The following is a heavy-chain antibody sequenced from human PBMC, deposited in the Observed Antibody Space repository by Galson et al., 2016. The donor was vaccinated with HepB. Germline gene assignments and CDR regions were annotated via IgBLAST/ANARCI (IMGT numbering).Heavy chain of an antibody. CDR3: ARDPSGGETIYDF. CDR1: GDSVSSDTAA. D-gene: IGHD3-16*01. V-gene: IGHV6-1*01. Sequence: CAISGDSVSSDTAAWNWIRQSPSRGLEWLGRTYYRSKWYNDYAVPVKSRIIIDPDTSKNQFSLQLSSVTPEDSAVYYCARDPSGGETIYDFWGQGPLVTVSS. J-gene: IGHJ4*02. CDR2: TYYRSKWYN.